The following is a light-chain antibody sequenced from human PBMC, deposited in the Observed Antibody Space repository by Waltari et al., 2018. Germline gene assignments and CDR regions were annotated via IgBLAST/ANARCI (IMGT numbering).Light chain of an antibody. Sequence: QSALTQPPSASGSPGQSVTISCTGTSNDIGGYNYVSWYKQNPGKAPKLMIYEVTKRPSGVPDRFSGSKSGDTASLTVSGLQAEDEADYYCSSFAGSNIYVVFGGGTKLTVL. V-gene: IGLV2-8*01. CDR2: EVT. CDR1: SNDIGGYNY. CDR3: SSFAGSNIYVV. J-gene: IGLJ2*01.